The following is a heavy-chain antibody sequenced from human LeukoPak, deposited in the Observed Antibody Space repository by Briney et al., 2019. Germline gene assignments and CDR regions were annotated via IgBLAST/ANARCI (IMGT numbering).Heavy chain of an antibody. CDR1: GFTFSSYN. CDR3: ARDLGMWYSSSGGFDP. V-gene: IGHV3-21*01. D-gene: IGHD6-6*01. J-gene: IGHJ5*02. CDR2: ISSSSSNI. Sequence: GGSLGLSCAASGFTFSSYNMNWVRQAPGKGLEWVSSISSSSSNIYYADSVKGRFTISRDNAKNSLYLQMNSLRAEDTAVYYCARDLGMWYSSSGGFDPWGQGTLVTVSS.